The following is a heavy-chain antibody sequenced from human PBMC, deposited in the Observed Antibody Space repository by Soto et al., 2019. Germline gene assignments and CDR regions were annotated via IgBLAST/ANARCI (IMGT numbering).Heavy chain of an antibody. Sequence: GGSLRLSCASSGFTFSTYTMNWVRQAPGKGLEWVSRISPDGRTTTYADSVKGRFTISRDNAKSTLYLQMNSLTVEDGAVYYCADSWLPTSYWGPGTLVTVSS. CDR2: ISPDGRTT. CDR1: GFTFSTYT. V-gene: IGHV3-74*01. D-gene: IGHD3-10*01. CDR3: ADSWLPTSY. J-gene: IGHJ4*02.